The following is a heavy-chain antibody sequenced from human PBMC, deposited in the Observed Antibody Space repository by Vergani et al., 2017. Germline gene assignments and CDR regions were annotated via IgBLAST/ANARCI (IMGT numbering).Heavy chain of an antibody. D-gene: IGHD6-19*01. CDR3: ARVSPGDNSGWEPFDY. Sequence: QVHLEHSGTEVKKPGSSVKVSCKVSGDIFNNYTVTWVRQAPGQGLEWMGRIIPIIRLAKSAQKFQDRVKITGDTSTNTVYMEMNNLRSEDTAVYYCARVSPGDNSGWEPFDYWGQGTLVTVSS. J-gene: IGHJ4*02. CDR1: GDIFNNYT. V-gene: IGHV1-69*02. CDR2: IIPIIRLA.